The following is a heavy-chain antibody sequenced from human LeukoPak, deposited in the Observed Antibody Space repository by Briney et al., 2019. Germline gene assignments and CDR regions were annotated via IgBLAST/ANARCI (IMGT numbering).Heavy chain of an antibody. V-gene: IGHV4-59*08. J-gene: IGHJ5*02. CDR2: IYYSGGT. CDR3: ARGYYDSSALNWFDP. CDR1: GGSISSYH. Sequence: PSETLSLTCTVSGGSISSYHWSWIRQPPGKGLEWIGYIYYSGGTNYNPSLKSRVTISVDTSKNQFSLKLSSVTAADTAVYYCARGYYDSSALNWFDPWGQGTLVTVSS. D-gene: IGHD3-22*01.